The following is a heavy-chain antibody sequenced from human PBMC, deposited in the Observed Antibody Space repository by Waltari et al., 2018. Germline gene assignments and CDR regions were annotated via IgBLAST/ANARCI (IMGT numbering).Heavy chain of an antibody. CDR2: IYTSGST. D-gene: IGHD2-15*01. J-gene: IGHJ5*02. Sequence: QVQLQESGPGLVKPSQTLSLTCTVSGGSISSGSYYWSWIRQPAGKGLAWIGRIYTSGSTNYNPSLKSRVTISVDTSKNQFSLKLSSVTAADTAVYYCARLQGGGYCSGGSCYEMDWFDPWGQGTLVTVSS. V-gene: IGHV4-61*02. CDR3: ARLQGGGYCSGGSCYEMDWFDP. CDR1: GGSISSGSYY.